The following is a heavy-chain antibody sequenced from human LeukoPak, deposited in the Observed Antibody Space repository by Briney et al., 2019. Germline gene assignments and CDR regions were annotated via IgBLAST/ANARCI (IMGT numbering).Heavy chain of an antibody. J-gene: IGHJ4*02. CDR1: GFTFSSYV. D-gene: IGHD2-15*01. CDR2: IWYDGSIQ. Sequence: GGSLRLSCAASGFTFSSYVMNWVRQAPGKGLEWVSAIWYDGSIQYYADSVKGRSTISRDNSKNTLYLQADSLRAEDTAVYYCARAGYCSGGSCYGSDYWGQGTLVSVSS. V-gene: IGHV3-33*08. CDR3: ARAGYCSGGSCYGSDY.